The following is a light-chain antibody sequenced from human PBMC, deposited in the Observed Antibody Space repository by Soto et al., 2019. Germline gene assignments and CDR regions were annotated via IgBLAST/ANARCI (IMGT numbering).Light chain of an antibody. V-gene: IGKV3-20*01. CDR2: AAS. CDR3: QHYVSPPIT. J-gene: IGKJ5*01. Sequence: EFVWTQSPGTLSLPPWDRATLSCRASQSVSSSYLAWYQHKPGQAPRLLVYAASSRAIGIPDRFTGSGSGTDFTLTISRLEPEDFAVYYCQHYVSPPITFGQGTRLENK. CDR1: QSVSSSY.